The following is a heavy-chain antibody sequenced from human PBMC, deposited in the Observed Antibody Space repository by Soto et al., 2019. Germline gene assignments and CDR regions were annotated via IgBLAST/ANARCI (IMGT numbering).Heavy chain of an antibody. D-gene: IGHD2-2*01. V-gene: IGHV4-39*01. CDR1: GGSISSSSYY. J-gene: IGHJ4*02. CDR3: ASNIVVVPAATDY. CDR2: IYYSGST. Sequence: SETLSLTCTVSGGSISSSSYYWGWIRQPPGKGLEWIGSIYYSGSTYYNPSLKSRVTISVDTSKNQFSLKLSSVTAADTAVYYCASNIVVVPAATDYWGQGTLVTVSS.